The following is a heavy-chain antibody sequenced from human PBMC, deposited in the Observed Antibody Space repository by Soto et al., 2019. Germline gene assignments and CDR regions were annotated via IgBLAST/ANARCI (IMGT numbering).Heavy chain of an antibody. CDR1: GFTFSDYY. CDR2: ISSSGSTI. CDR3: ARGQTSLWFGELLSLTRHDAFDI. D-gene: IGHD3-10*01. J-gene: IGHJ3*02. Sequence: GGSLRLSCAASGFTFSDYYMSWIRQAPGKGLEWVSYISSSGSTIYYADSVKGRFTISRDNAKNSLYLQMNSLRAEDTAVYYCARGQTSLWFGELLSLTRHDAFDIWGQGTMVTVS. V-gene: IGHV3-11*01.